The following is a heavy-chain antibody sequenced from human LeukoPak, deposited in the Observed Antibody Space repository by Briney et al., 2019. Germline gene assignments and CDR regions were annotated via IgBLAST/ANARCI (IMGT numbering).Heavy chain of an antibody. J-gene: IGHJ3*02. CDR3: ARRGYCSGGRCNSAFDI. CDR2: IYPGDSDT. V-gene: IGHV5-51*01. CDR1: GYSFTNYW. D-gene: IGHD2-15*01. Sequence: GESLKISCKGSGYSFTNYWIGWVRQMPGKGLEWMGIIYPGDSDTRYSPSFQGQVTISADKSISTAYLQWSSLKASDTAMYYCARRGYCSGGRCNSAFDIWGQGTKVTVFS.